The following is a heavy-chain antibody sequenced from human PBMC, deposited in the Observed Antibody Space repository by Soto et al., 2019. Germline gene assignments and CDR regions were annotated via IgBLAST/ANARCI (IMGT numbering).Heavy chain of an antibody. CDR2: IVVGSGNT. Sequence: SVNVSCKASGFTFTSSAVQWVRQARGQRLEWIGWIVVGSGNTNYAQKFQERVTITRDMSTSTAYMELSSLRSEDTAVYYCAAVEYYDFWTSFDPWGQGTLVTVSS. J-gene: IGHJ5*02. D-gene: IGHD3-3*01. CDR1: GFTFTSSA. CDR3: AAVEYYDFWTSFDP. V-gene: IGHV1-58*01.